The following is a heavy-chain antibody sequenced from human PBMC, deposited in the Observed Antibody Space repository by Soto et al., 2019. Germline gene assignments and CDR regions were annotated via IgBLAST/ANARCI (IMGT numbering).Heavy chain of an antibody. V-gene: IGHV4-30-4*01. J-gene: IGHJ3*02. CDR1: GGSISSGDYY. CDR2: IYYSGST. Sequence: QVQLQESGPGLVKPSQTLSLTCTVSGGSISSGDYYWSWIRQPPGKGLEWIGYIYYSGSTYYNPSLKRRVTISVDTSMYQFSLKLSSVTAADTAVYYCAREGYDFWSGYYLLAFDIWVQGTMVTVSS. D-gene: IGHD3-3*01. CDR3: AREGYDFWSGYYLLAFDI.